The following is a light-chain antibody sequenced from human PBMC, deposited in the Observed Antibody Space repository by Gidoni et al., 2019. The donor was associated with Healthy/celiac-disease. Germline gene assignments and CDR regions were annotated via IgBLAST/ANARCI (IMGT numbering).Light chain of an antibody. Sequence: EIVLILPPPTLSLSPGERATLSCRASQSVSSYLAWYQQKPGQAPRLLIYDASNRATGIPARFSGSGSGTDFTLTISSLEPEDFAVYYCQQRSNWPTFGQGTKLEIK. V-gene: IGKV3-11*01. CDR2: DAS. CDR1: QSVSSY. CDR3: QQRSNWPT. J-gene: IGKJ2*01.